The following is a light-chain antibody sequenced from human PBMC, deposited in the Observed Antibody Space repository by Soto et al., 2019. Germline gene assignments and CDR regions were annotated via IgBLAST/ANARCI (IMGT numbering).Light chain of an antibody. J-gene: IGKJ5*01. CDR3: QQAYSLPIT. V-gene: IGKV1-12*01. CDR1: QGISSW. Sequence: DIQMTQSPSSVSASVGDRVTITCRASQGISSWLAWYQQKPGKAPKFLIYAASTLQSGVPSRFSGSASGTEFTLTISNLQPEDFAAYYCQQAYSLPITFGQGTRLEIK. CDR2: AAS.